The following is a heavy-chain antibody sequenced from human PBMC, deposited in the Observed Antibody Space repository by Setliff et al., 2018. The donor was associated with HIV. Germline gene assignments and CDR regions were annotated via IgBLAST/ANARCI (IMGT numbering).Heavy chain of an antibody. Sequence: PGESLKISCHLSGYSFVDFWIGWVRQMPGKGLEGVGFIYPGDSDSRYSPSFRGQVTISADKSTSTAYLQWSGLEASDTAMYYCARQEHYGSGTYMYYFDYWGQGTLVTVSS. CDR3: ARQEHYGSGTYMYYFDY. J-gene: IGHJ4*02. D-gene: IGHD3-10*01. V-gene: IGHV5-51*01. CDR2: IYPGDSDS. CDR1: GYSFVDFW.